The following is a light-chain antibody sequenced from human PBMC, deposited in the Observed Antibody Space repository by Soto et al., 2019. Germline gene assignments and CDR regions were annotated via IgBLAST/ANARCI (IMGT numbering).Light chain of an antibody. CDR1: QSISNY. CDR2: AAS. J-gene: IGKJ1*01. V-gene: IGKV1-39*01. CDR3: QQSYGRT. Sequence: DIQLTQSPSSLSASVGDRVSISCRASQSISNYLNWYQQKPGKAPKVLIFAASRLQSGVPSRFSGSGSGTDFTLTISSLQPEDFATYYCQQSYGRTFGQGTKVEI.